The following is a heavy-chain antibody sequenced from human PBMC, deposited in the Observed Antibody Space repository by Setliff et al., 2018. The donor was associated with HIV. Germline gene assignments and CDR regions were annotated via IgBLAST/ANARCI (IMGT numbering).Heavy chain of an antibody. CDR2: INTHSGYT. J-gene: IGHJ4*02. Sequence: ASVKVSCKASGYTFNNYGISWVRQAPGQGLEWMGWINTHSGYTNYAQNVQGRVTVTMDTSTSTAYMELRSLKSGDTAAYYCARGKTWLRFLDYWGQGTLVTVSS. CDR1: GYTFNNYG. D-gene: IGHD5-12*01. V-gene: IGHV1-18*01. CDR3: ARGKTWLRFLDY.